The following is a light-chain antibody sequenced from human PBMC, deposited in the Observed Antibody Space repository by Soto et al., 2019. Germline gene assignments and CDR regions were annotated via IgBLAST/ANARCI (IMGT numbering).Light chain of an antibody. V-gene: IGLV7-46*01. J-gene: IGLJ7*01. CDR3: SLSYSGVHAV. CDR1: TGAVTSGHY. CDR2: DTS. Sequence: QAVVTQEPSLTVSPGGTVTLTCGSSTGAVTSGHYPYWFQQKPGQAPRTLIYDTSNKHSWTPARFSGSLLGGKAALTLSGAQPEDEAEYYCSLSYSGVHAVFGGGTQLTVL.